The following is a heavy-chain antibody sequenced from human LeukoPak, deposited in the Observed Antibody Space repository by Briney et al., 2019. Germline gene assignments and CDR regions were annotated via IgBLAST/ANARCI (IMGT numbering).Heavy chain of an antibody. CDR1: GFTFSNAW. D-gene: IGHD4-17*01. Sequence: GGSLRLSCAASGFTFSNAWMSWVRQAPGKGLEWVSAITGSGGSTDYADSVKGRFTISRDNSKNTLYLQMNSLRAEDTAVYYCAKDDSTVTTYYWGQGTLVTVSS. J-gene: IGHJ4*02. CDR3: AKDDSTVTTYY. CDR2: ITGSGGST. V-gene: IGHV3-23*01.